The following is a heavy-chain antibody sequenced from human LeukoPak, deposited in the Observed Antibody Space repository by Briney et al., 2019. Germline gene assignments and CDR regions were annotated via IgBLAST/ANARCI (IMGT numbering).Heavy chain of an antibody. CDR1: GGSFSGYY. CDR3: ARAGYCSGGSCYPPAYYFDY. J-gene: IGHJ4*02. V-gene: IGHV4-34*09. Sequence: PSETLSLTCAVYGGSFSGYYWSWIRQPPGKGLEWIGEINHSGSTNYNPSLKSRVTISVDTSKNQFSLKLSSVTAADTAVYYCARAGYCSGGSCYPPAYYFDYWGQGTLVTVSS. D-gene: IGHD2-15*01. CDR2: INHSGST.